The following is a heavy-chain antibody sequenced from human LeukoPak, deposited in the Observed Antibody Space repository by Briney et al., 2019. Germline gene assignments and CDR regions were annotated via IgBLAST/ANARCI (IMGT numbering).Heavy chain of an antibody. CDR1: GGSVTNYY. CDR2: VYTRGTS. J-gene: IGHJ6*03. D-gene: IGHD6-19*01. Sequence: SETLSLTCSVSGGSVTNYYWSWIRQTAGQGLEWIGRVYTRGTSNYNPSLRSRVIISVDKPANQVSLRMTSVSAADTAVYYCTSGNGGWSSPYYFYYMVVWGKGTTVTVSS. V-gene: IGHV4-4*07. CDR3: TSGNGGWSSPYYFYYMVV.